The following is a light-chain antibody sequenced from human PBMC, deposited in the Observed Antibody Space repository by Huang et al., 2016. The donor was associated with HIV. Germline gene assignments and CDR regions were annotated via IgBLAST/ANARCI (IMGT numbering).Light chain of an antibody. J-gene: IGKJ1*01. V-gene: IGKV1-39*01. CDR2: AAS. CDR1: QSISSY. CDR3: PQSYSTPPLT. Sequence: DIQMTQSPSSLSASVGDRVTITCRASQSISSYLNWYQQKPGKAPKLLIYAASSLQSGVPSRFGGSGAGTDFTLTISSRQPEDFATYYCPQSYSTPPLTFGQGTKVEIK.